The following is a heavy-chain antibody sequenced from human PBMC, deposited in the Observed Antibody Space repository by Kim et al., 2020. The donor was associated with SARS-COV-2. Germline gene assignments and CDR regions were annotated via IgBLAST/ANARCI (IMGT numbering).Heavy chain of an antibody. V-gene: IGHV3-73*01. J-gene: IGHJ4*02. CDR1: GFTFSGSA. D-gene: IGHD2-15*01. Sequence: GGSLRLSCAASGFTFSGSAMHWVRQASGKGLEWVGRIRSKANSYATAYAASVKGRFTISRDDSKNTAYLQMNSLKTEDTAVYYCTRVGYCSGGSCYPDYWGQGTLVTVSS. CDR3: TRVGYCSGGSCYPDY. CDR2: IRSKANSYAT.